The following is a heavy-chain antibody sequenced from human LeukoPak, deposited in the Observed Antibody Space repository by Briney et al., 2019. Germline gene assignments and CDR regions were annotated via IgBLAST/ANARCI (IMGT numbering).Heavy chain of an antibody. V-gene: IGHV3-23*01. D-gene: IGHD3-9*01. CDR3: AKDQEYYDILTGYDY. J-gene: IGHJ4*02. CDR2: ISGSGGST. Sequence: GGSLRLSCAASGFTFSSYAMSWVRQAPGKGLEWVSAISGSGGSTYYADSVKGRFAISRDNSKNTLYLQMNSLRAEDTAVYYCAKDQEYYDILTGYDYWGQGTLVTVSS. CDR1: GFTFSSYA.